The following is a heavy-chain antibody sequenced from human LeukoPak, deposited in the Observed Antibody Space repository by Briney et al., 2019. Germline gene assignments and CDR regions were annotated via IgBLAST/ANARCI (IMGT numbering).Heavy chain of an antibody. D-gene: IGHD6-13*01. CDR1: GGSISSYY. V-gene: IGHV4-59*08. CDR2: IYYSGST. Sequence: SETLSLTCTVSGGSISSYYWSWIRQPPGKGLEWIGYIYYSGSTKYNPSLKSRVTISVDTSKNQFSLRLSSVTAADTAVYYCARLTAAGTVDYWGQGTLVTVSS. CDR3: ARLTAAGTVDY. J-gene: IGHJ4*02.